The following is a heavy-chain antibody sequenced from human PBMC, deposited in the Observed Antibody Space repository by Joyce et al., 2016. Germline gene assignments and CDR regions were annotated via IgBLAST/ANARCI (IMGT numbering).Heavy chain of an antibody. J-gene: IGHJ4*02. CDR3: ATSRGHLEY. CDR2: MTSNSTTL. V-gene: IGHV3-48*02. CDR1: GFTFSIYS. Sequence: EVQLVESGGGLVQPGGSLRLSCAASGFTFSIYSMNWVRQAPGKGLEWISYMTSNSTTLLYTDSVKGRFTISRDDAKNSLYLQMNSLRDEDTAVYYCATSRGHLEYWGQGTLVTVSS. D-gene: IGHD6-25*01.